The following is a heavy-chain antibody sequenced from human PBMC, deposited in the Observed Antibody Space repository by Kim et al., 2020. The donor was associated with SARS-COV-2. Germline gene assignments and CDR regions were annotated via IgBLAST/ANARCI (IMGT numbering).Heavy chain of an antibody. CDR2: ISSSGYTI. CDR3: ARDKITIFGVVIIGPFDY. V-gene: IGHV3-48*03. Sequence: GGSLRLSCAASGFTFSSYEMNWVRQAPGKGLEWVSYISSSGYTIYYADSVKGRFTISRDNAKNSLYLQMNSLRAEDTAVYYCARDKITIFGVVIIGPFDYWGQGTLVTVSS. D-gene: IGHD3-3*01. CDR1: GFTFSSYE. J-gene: IGHJ4*02.